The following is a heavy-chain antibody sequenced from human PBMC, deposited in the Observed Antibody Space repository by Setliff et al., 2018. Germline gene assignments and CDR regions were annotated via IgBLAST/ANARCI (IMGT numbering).Heavy chain of an antibody. D-gene: IGHD3-10*01. Sequence: PSETLSLTCTVSDVSISGYYWSWIRQPPGKGLEWLGYIHSSGRSNYNPSLKSRVTTSIDTSKNQFSLKLSSVTAADTAVYYCARGITSVSWTPRYWGRGTLVTVSS. V-gene: IGHV4-4*08. CDR3: ARGITSVSWTPRY. CDR2: IHSSGRS. J-gene: IGHJ4*02. CDR1: DVSISGYY.